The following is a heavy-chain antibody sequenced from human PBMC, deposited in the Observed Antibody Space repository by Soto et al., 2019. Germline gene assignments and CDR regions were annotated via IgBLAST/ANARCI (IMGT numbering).Heavy chain of an antibody. Sequence: SETLSLTCTVSGDSIISIYHWARIRQPPGRGLEWIASIYHTGPTYCTPSLRSRVTISVDSAKNQFSLKPSSVTAADTAVYYCAGEEWLRFDSSGWYVDDYYLDYWGQGTLVTVSS. D-gene: IGHD6-19*01. CDR2: IYHTGPT. J-gene: IGHJ4*02. V-gene: IGHV4-38-2*02. CDR1: GDSIISIYH. CDR3: AGEEWLRFDSSGWYVDDYYLDY.